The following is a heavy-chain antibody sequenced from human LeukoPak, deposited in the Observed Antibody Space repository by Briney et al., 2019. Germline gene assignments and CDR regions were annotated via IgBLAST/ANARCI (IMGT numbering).Heavy chain of an antibody. V-gene: IGHV3-23*01. CDR2: ISGSGGST. CDR3: AKDRSGSYYRYFDY. J-gene: IGHJ4*02. D-gene: IGHD1-26*01. Sequence: GWSLRLSCAASGFTFSYYAMIWVRQPPGKGLEWVSVISGSGGSTYYADSVKGRFTISRDNSKNTLYLQMNSLRAEDTAVYYCAKDRSGSYYRYFDYWGQGTLVTVSS. CDR1: GFTFSYYA.